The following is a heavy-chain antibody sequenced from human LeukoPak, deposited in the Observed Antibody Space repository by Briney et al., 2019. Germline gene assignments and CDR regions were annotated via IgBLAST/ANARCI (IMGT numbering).Heavy chain of an antibody. CDR3: ARGQKDIVVVPAAKPDGMDV. D-gene: IGHD2-2*02. V-gene: IGHV1-69*13. CDR1: GGTFSSYA. Sequence: GASVTVSCKASGGTFSSYAISWVRQAPGQGLEWMGGIIPIFGTANYAQKFQGRVTITADESTSTAYMELSSLRSEDTAVYYCARGQKDIVVVPAAKPDGMDVWGQGTTVTVSS. J-gene: IGHJ6*02. CDR2: IIPIFGTA.